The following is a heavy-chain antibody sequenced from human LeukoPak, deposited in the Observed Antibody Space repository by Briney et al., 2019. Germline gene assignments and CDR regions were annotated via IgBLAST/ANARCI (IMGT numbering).Heavy chain of an antibody. CDR3: ARGGYSSGGYYFDY. Sequence: QPGGSLRLSCAASGFTFSSYDMHWVRQTTGKGLEWVSAIGTAGDTYYPGSGKGRFTISRENAKNSLYLQMNSLRAGDTAVYYCARGGYSSGGYYFDYWGQGTLVTGSS. V-gene: IGHV3-13*04. D-gene: IGHD6-19*01. CDR1: GFTFSSYD. J-gene: IGHJ4*02. CDR2: IGTAGDT.